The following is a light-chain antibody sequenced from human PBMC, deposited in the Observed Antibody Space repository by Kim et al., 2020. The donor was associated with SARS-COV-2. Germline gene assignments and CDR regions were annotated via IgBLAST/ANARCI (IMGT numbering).Light chain of an antibody. Sequence: EILLTQSPGTLSLSPGDRATLSCRASQTVLNNNLAWYQQRPGQAPRLLIYGTSSRVTGIPDRFSGSGSGTDFTLTVSRLEPEDFAVYYCQQYGSPPRTFGQGTKVDIK. J-gene: IGKJ1*01. V-gene: IGKV3-20*01. CDR3: QQYGSPPRT. CDR1: QTVLNNN. CDR2: GTS.